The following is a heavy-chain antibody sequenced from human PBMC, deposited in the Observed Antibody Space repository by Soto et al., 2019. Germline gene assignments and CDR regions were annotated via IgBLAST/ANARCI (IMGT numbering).Heavy chain of an antibody. V-gene: IGHV1-3*01. CDR2: INAANGIT. D-gene: IGHD2-8*01. J-gene: IGHJ6*02. CDR3: ARAPSMLYSASPDYFYRYGLDV. Sequence: QVQLVQSGAEVKKPGASAKVSCKASGYIFPDYAIHWVRQAPRQRLEWLGWINAANGITKYSQKFQGRVTFTRDTSANTAYMEVTRLKSEDTALYFCARAPSMLYSASPDYFYRYGLDVWGQGTTVTVSS. CDR1: GYIFPDYA.